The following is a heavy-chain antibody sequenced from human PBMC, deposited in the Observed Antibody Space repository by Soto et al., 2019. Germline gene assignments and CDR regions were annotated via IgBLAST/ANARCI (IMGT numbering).Heavy chain of an antibody. CDR2: IYSGGST. CDR3: ARDRVESGYPEYFQH. Sequence: EVQLVESGGGLIQPGGSLRLSCAASGFTVSSNYMSWVRQAPGKGLEWVSVIYSGGSTYYADSVKGQFTISRYHSKTTLYLQMNSLRAEDTAVYYCARDRVESGYPEYFQHWGQGTLVNVSS. J-gene: IGHJ1*01. V-gene: IGHV3-53*01. CDR1: GFTVSSNY. D-gene: IGHD3-22*01.